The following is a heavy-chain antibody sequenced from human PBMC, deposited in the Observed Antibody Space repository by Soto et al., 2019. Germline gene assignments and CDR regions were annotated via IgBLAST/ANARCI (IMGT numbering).Heavy chain of an antibody. CDR1: GFTFSNFG. CDR3: SKDFSTHDYRTPWFDP. CDR2: ISYDGSDK. J-gene: IGHJ5*02. D-gene: IGHD4-17*01. V-gene: IGHV3-30*18. Sequence: GGSLRLSCTAPGFTFSNFGMHWVRQAPGKGLEWVAVISYDGSDKYYADSVKGRFTISRDNSKNTQYLQMNSLRAEDTAVYYCSKDFSTHDYRTPWFDPWGQGTLVTVSS.